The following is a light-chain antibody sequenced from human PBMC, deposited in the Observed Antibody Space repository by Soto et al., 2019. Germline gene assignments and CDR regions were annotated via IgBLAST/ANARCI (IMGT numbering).Light chain of an antibody. CDR1: QSVSSD. V-gene: IGKV3-11*01. CDR2: DAS. J-gene: IGKJ1*01. CDR3: QQYKNGWT. Sequence: EIVLTQSPATLSLSPGERATLSCRASQSVSSDLARYQQKPGQAPRLLIYDASNRATGIPARFSGSGSGTDFTLTISSLEAEDFAVYYCQQYKNGWTFGQGTKVDIK.